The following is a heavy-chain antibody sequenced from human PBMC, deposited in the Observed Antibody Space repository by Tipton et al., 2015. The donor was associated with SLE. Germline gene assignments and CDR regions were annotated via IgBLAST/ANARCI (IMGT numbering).Heavy chain of an antibody. CDR1: GGSISSGNYY. J-gene: IGHJ4*02. Sequence: GLVKPSETLSLTCTVSGGSISSGNYYWGWIRQPPGKGLVWIGTIYYTGSTYYNPSLKSRVTISVDTSKNQFSLKLRSVTAADTAVYYCARSLRFLECLDYWGQGTLVTVSS. CDR3: ARSLRFLECLDY. V-gene: IGHV4-39*01. CDR2: IYYTGST. D-gene: IGHD3-3*01.